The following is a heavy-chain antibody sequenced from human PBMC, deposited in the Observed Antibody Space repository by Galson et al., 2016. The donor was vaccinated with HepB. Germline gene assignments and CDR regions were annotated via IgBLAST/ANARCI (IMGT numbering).Heavy chain of an antibody. J-gene: IGHJ4*02. V-gene: IGHV3-23*01. CDR2: VNAADDFT. Sequence: SLRLSCAASGFSFRSYGMSWVRQAPGKGLEWVSSVNAADDFTYYADSVKGRFTISRDRSKNTLYLEMSDLRVDDTAVYYCATMGPRTYWGQGTLVTVST. CDR1: GFSFRSYG. CDR3: ATMGPRTY. D-gene: IGHD2-8*01.